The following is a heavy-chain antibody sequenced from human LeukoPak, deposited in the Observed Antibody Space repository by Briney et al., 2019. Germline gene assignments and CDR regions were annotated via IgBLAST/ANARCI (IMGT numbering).Heavy chain of an antibody. CDR1: GDSISSGGFS. CDR3: ARESRTGEDYYFDY. D-gene: IGHD7-27*01. CDR2: IYHSGST. Sequence: PSQTLSLTCAVSGDSISSGGFSWSWIRQPPGVGLEWIGYIYHSGSTYYNPSLKSRVTMSVDRSKNQFSLNLSSVTAADTAVYYCARESRTGEDYYFDYWGQGTLVTVSS. V-gene: IGHV4-30-2*01. J-gene: IGHJ4*02.